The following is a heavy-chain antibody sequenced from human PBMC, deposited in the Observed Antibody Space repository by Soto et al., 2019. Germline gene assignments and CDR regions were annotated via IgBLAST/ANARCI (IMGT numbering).Heavy chain of an antibody. J-gene: IGHJ6*02. CDR2: ISPYSDET. Sequence: QAQLVQSGAEVKKPGASVRVSCKATGYTFSSYAISWVRQAPGQGLEWLGWISPYSDETQYAQKTQGRVFMTIDRSARTAYLELRSLRSDDTAVYYCARGGYYDSSGARNYHYYGMNVWGQGTTVTVSS. V-gene: IGHV1-18*01. CDR3: ARGGYYDSSGARNYHYYGMNV. CDR1: GYTFSSYA. D-gene: IGHD3-22*01.